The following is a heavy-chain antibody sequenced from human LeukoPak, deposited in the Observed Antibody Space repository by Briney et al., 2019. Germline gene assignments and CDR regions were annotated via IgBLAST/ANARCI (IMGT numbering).Heavy chain of an antibody. CDR2: ITGTSTTF. V-gene: IGHV3-48*01. D-gene: IGHD5-12*01. CDR3: ARSLSGYDPLSAF. CDR1: GFSFTSYA. J-gene: IGHJ4*01. Sequence: PGGSLRLSCEVSGFSFTSYAMTWVGQVPGKGLEWIAYITGTSTTFYYADSVKGRFTISRDNARNSLYLQMNSLTVEDTAVYYCARSLSGYDPLSAFCGQGTRVTVS.